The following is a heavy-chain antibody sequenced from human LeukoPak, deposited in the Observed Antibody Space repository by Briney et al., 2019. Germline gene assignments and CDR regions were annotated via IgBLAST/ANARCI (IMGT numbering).Heavy chain of an antibody. V-gene: IGHV3-30*02. D-gene: IGHD1-26*01. CDR2: IRYDGSNK. Sequence: PGGSLRLSCAASGFTFSSYGMHWVRQAPGKGLEWVAFIRYDGSNKYYADSVKGRFTISRDNSKNTLYLQMNSLRAEDTAVYYCARDDTGRDSGFDYWGQGTLVTVSS. J-gene: IGHJ4*02. CDR3: ARDDTGRDSGFDY. CDR1: GFTFSSYG.